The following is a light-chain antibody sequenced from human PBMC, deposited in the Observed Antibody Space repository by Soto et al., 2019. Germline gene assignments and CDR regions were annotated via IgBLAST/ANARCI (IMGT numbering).Light chain of an antibody. CDR2: EVT. J-gene: IGLJ3*02. CDR1: SSDFGNFNY. Sequence: QSALTQPASVSGSPGQSITISCTGASSDFGNFNYVSWYQQHPGKVPKLIIYEVTSRPSGVSNRFSGSKSYNTASLTISGLQAEDEAYYYCSSYTSINTQLFGGGTKVTVL. CDR3: SSYTSINTQL. V-gene: IGLV2-14*01.